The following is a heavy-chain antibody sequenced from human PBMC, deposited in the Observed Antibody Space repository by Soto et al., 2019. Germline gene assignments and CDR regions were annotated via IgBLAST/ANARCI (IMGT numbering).Heavy chain of an antibody. Sequence: ASVQVSCKASGYTFTSYAMHWVRQAPGKRLEWMGWINAGNGNTKYSQKFQGRVTITRDTSASTAYMELSSLRSEDTAVYYCARVDTNYYYYGMDVWGQGTTVTVSS. CDR1: GYTFTSYA. D-gene: IGHD1-26*01. CDR2: INAGNGNT. J-gene: IGHJ6*02. V-gene: IGHV1-3*01. CDR3: ARVDTNYYYYGMDV.